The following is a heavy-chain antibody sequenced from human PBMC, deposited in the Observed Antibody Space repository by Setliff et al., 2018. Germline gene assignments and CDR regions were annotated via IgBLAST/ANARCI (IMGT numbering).Heavy chain of an antibody. CDR3: ARQPVDTIMVTFDY. V-gene: IGHV1-2*02. D-gene: IGHD5-12*01. CDR2: INPNNGDT. Sequence: GASVKVSCKASGYTFTGYYFHWVRQAPGQGLEWMGWINPNNGDTKSAQKFQGRLTMTRDTSISTAYMELSSLRSDDTAVYYCARQPVDTIMVTFDYWGQGILVTVSS. J-gene: IGHJ4*02. CDR1: GYTFTGYY.